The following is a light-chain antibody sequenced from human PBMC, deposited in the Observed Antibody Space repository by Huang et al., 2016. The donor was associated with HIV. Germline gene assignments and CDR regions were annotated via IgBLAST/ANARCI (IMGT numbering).Light chain of an antibody. Sequence: DIQMTQFPSSLSASVADRVTITCRASQNINSYLNWDQQKPGKAPQLLIYGASSLESGVPSRCRGNGSGTEFTLSISSLQPEDLATYYCQQSYSAPRTFGQGTNLDLK. CDR2: GAS. CDR3: QQSYSAPRT. J-gene: IGKJ2*01. CDR1: QNINSY. V-gene: IGKV1-39*01.